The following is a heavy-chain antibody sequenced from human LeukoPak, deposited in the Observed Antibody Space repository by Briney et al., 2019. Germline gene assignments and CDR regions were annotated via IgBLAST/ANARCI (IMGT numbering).Heavy chain of an antibody. CDR3: ATLTVATTIDY. CDR2: INSDGSST. J-gene: IGHJ4*02. V-gene: IGHV3-74*01. CDR1: GFIFDDYA. Sequence: GGSLRLSCAASGFIFDDYAMHWVRQAPGKGLEWVSGINSDGSSTSYADSVKGRFTISRDNAKNTLYLQMNSLRAEDTAVYYCATLTVATTIDYWGQGTLVTVSS. D-gene: IGHD5-12*01.